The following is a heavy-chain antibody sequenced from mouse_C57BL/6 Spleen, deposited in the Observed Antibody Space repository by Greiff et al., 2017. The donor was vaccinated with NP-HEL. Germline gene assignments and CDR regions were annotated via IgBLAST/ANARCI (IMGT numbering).Heavy chain of an antibody. CDR1: GFSLTSYG. V-gene: IGHV2-2*01. J-gene: IGHJ1*03. CDR2: IWSGGST. D-gene: IGHD6-2*01. CDR3: ARSPDVWYFDV. Sequence: VQLQQSGPGLVQPSQSLSITCTASGFSLTSYGVHWVRQSPGQGLEWLGVIWSGGSTDYNAAFISRLSISKDNSKSQVFLKMSSLQADDTAIYYCARSPDVWYFDVWGTGTTVTVSS.